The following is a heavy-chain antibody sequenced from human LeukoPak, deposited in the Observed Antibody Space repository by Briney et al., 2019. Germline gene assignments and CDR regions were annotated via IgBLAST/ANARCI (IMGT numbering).Heavy chain of an antibody. J-gene: IGHJ4*02. CDR2: ISNDGSTT. CDR1: GFTLSSFW. Sequence: GGSLRLSCAASGFTLSSFWMHWVRHAPGKGLVWVSRISNDGSTTIYADSVQGRFTISRDNAKNTLFLEMNSLTAEDTAVYYCARDYSGGASDYWGQGTLVTVSS. V-gene: IGHV3-74*01. D-gene: IGHD1-26*01. CDR3: ARDYSGGASDY.